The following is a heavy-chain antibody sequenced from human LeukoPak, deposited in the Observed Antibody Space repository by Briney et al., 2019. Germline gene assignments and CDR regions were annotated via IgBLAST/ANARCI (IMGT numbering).Heavy chain of an antibody. CDR2: IYSGGST. CDR3: ARGYGSGSYYYYYGIDV. D-gene: IGHD3-10*01. CDR1: GFTVSSNY. Sequence: GGSLRLSCAASGFTVSSNYMSWVRQAPGKGLEWVSVIYSGGSTYYADSVKGRFTISRDNSKNTLYLQMNSLRAEDTAVYYCARGYGSGSYYYYYGIDVWGQGTTVTVSS. V-gene: IGHV3-66*01. J-gene: IGHJ6*02.